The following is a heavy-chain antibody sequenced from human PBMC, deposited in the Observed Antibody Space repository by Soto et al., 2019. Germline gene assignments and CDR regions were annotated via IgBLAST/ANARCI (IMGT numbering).Heavy chain of an antibody. J-gene: IGHJ4*02. V-gene: IGHV1-69*02. CDR1: GVTFNNST. CDR2: FTPILGVA. D-gene: IGHD2-8*02. CDR3: ARPSTTATGGVEH. Sequence: QVQLVQSGAEVKQPGSSVKVSCKASGVTFNNSTVNWVRQAPGQGLEWMGRFTPILGVANNAQKFQGRLTLSVEKSTSTAYMDLSSLRSEDTAGYYCARPSTTATGGVEHWGQGTLVIVSS.